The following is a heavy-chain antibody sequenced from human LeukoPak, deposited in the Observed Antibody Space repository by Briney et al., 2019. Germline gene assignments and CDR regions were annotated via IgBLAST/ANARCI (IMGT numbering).Heavy chain of an antibody. CDR1: GFTFSSYG. V-gene: IGHV3-30*02. Sequence: GGSLRLSCAASGFTFSSYGMHWVRQAPGKGLEWVAFIRYDGSNKYYADSVKGRFTISRDNSKNTLYLQMNSLRAEDTAVYYCAKDVLYDYVWGSYRYNWFDPWGQGTLVTVSS. CDR3: AKDVLYDYVWGSYRYNWFDP. J-gene: IGHJ5*02. CDR2: IRYDGSNK. D-gene: IGHD3-16*02.